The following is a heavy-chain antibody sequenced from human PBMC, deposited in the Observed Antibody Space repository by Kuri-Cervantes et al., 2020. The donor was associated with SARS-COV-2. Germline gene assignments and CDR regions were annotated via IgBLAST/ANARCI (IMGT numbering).Heavy chain of an antibody. Sequence: SETLSLTCTVSGGSISSSSYYWGWIRQPPGKGLEWIESIYYSGSTDYNPSLKSRVTIYVDTSKNQFSLKLSSVTAADTAVYYCARGYLNLYSSSSLFWVYWGQGTLVTVSS. CDR1: GGSISSSSYY. J-gene: IGHJ4*02. CDR3: ARGYLNLYSSSSLFWVY. V-gene: IGHV4-39*01. D-gene: IGHD6-13*01. CDR2: IYYSGST.